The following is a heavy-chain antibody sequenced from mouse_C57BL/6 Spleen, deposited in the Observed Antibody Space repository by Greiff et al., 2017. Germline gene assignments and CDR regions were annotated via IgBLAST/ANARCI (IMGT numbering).Heavy chain of an antibody. CDR3: AREGVSGWDFDV. V-gene: IGHV1-82*01. CDR2: IYPGDGDT. CDR1: GYAFSSSW. Sequence: QVQLQQSGPELVKPGASVKISCKASGYAFSSSWMNWVKQRPGQGLEWIGRIYPGDGDTNYNGKFKGKATLTADKSSSTAYMQLSSLTSEDSAVYYCAREGVSGWDFDVWGKGTTVTVSS. J-gene: IGHJ1*03.